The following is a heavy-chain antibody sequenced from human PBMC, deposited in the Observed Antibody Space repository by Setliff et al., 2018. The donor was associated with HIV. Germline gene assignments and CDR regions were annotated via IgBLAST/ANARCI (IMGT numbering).Heavy chain of an antibody. Sequence: SETLSLTCTVSGGSISSDYWSWIRQPPGKGLEWIGSVYHSGTTYYNPSLKSRVTISVDMSNNQFSLKVTSVTAADTAVYYCARLLVAGMLFDYWGQGTLVTVSS. CDR2: VYHSGTT. J-gene: IGHJ4*02. CDR3: ARLLVAGMLFDY. V-gene: IGHV4-59*01. D-gene: IGHD2-15*01. CDR1: GGSISSDY.